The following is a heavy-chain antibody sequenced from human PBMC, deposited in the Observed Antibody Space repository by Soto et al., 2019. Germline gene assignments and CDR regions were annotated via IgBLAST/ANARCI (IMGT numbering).Heavy chain of an antibody. CDR3: ARDRNRNWFDP. CDR2: ISANNGAT. CDR1: GNTFTSNG. Sequence: GASVKVSCKASGNTFTSNGFSWVRQAPGQELEWMGWISANNGATNYAQKFQDRVIMTTDTSTSTAYMELRSLRSDDTAVYYCARDRNRNWFDPWGQGALVTVPQ. V-gene: IGHV1-18*01. J-gene: IGHJ5*01.